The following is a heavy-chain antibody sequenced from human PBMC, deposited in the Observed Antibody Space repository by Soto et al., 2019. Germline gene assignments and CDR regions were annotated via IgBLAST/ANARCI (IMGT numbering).Heavy chain of an antibody. Sequence: ASVKVSCKASGYTFTSYAMHWVRQAPGQRLEWMGWINAGNGNTKYSQRFQGRVTITRDTSASTAYMELSGLRSEDTAVYYCARNGVATYYDFWSGYSGYFDYWGQGTLVTAPQ. V-gene: IGHV1-3*01. D-gene: IGHD3-3*01. J-gene: IGHJ4*02. CDR3: ARNGVATYYDFWSGYSGYFDY. CDR1: GYTFTSYA. CDR2: INAGNGNT.